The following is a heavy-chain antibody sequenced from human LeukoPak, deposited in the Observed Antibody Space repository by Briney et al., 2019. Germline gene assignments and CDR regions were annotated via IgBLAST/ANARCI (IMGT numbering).Heavy chain of an antibody. D-gene: IGHD5-18*01. CDR2: IYYSGST. J-gene: IGHJ4*02. V-gene: IGHV4-59*01. CDR1: GGSISSYY. CDR3: ARERGGSYSYGYFDY. Sequence: SESLSLTCTVSGGSISSYYWSWIRQPPGKGLEWIGYIYYSGSTNYNPSLKSRVTISVDTSKNQFSLKLSSVTAADTAVYYCARERGGSYSYGYFDYWGQGTLVTVSS.